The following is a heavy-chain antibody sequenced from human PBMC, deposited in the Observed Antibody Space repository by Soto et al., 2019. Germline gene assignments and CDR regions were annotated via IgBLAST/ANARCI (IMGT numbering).Heavy chain of an antibody. V-gene: IGHV3-33*06. CDR3: AKEVWGLYTFGRPLDN. CDR2: IWYDGSQK. D-gene: IGHD2-2*02. J-gene: IGHJ4*01. CDR1: GFNFSKFG. Sequence: PGGFLRLSCAVSGFNFSKFGMYWVRQAPGKGLEWVAVIWYDGSQKYYTDSVQGRFTISRDNSNNTLYLQMNSLRAEDTAVYYCAKEVWGLYTFGRPLDNWGHGTLVTVSS.